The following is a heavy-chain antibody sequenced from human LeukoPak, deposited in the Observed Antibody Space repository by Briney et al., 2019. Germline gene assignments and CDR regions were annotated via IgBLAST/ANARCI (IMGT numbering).Heavy chain of an antibody. Sequence: PSQTLSLTCTVSGGSISSGGYYWSWIRQPPGKGLEWIGYIYHSGSTYYNPSLKSRVTILVDRSKNQFSLKLSSVTAADTAVYYCARDLYYGSGSYYLWGQGTLVTVSS. CDR1: GGSISSGGYY. D-gene: IGHD3-10*01. CDR2: IYHSGST. V-gene: IGHV4-30-2*01. J-gene: IGHJ5*02. CDR3: ARDLYYGSGSYYL.